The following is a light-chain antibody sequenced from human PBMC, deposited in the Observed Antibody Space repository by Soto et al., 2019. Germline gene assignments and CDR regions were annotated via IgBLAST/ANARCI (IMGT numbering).Light chain of an antibody. CDR2: DAS. J-gene: IGKJ1*01. CDR1: QSLSSY. CDR3: QRSSV. Sequence: EIVLTQSPATLSLSPGERATLSCRASQSLSSYLACYQQKPGQAPRLLMYDASNRATGIPARFSGSGSGTDFTLTISSLEPKDIAVYYCQRSSVFGQGTKVEIK. V-gene: IGKV3-11*01.